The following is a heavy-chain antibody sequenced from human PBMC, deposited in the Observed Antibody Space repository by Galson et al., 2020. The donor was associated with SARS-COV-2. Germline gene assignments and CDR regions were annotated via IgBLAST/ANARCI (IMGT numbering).Heavy chain of an antibody. J-gene: IGHJ4*02. CDR3: ARRPSGLLPLDS. V-gene: IGHV5-51*01. D-gene: IGHD3-22*01. CDR2: IYPGDSDT. Sequence: GESLKISCKGPEYSFLNYWIVWVRQMPGKGLEWMGIIYPGDSDTRYSPSFQGQVTISADESINTAYLQWSSLEASDPAMYYCARRPSGLLPLDSWGQGTLVTVSS. CDR1: EYSFLNYW.